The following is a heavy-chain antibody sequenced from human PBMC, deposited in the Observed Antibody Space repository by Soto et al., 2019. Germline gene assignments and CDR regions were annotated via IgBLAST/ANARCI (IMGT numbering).Heavy chain of an antibody. CDR3: VGDGNNWNDFDY. V-gene: IGHV3-7*01. CDR2: IKSDGSET. Sequence: EVQLVESGGGLVQPGGSLILSCAAPTFIFSTYWMTWVRQAPGKGLEWVANIKSDGSETHYADSVKGRFTISRDNAKNSLYLQMNSLRVEDTSVYYCVGDGNNWNDFDYWGQGTLVTVSS. J-gene: IGHJ4*02. CDR1: TFIFSTYW. D-gene: IGHD1-20*01.